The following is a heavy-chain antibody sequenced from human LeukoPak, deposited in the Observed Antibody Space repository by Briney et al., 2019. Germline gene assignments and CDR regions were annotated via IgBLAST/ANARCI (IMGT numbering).Heavy chain of an antibody. CDR3: ARDPGVVTAMPAYYYYGMDV. Sequence: SETLSLTCTVSGGSISSGGYYWSWIRQHPGKGLEWMGYIYYSGSTYYNPSLKSRVTISVDTSKNQFSLKLSSVTAADTAVYYCARDPGVVTAMPAYYYYGMDVWGQGTTVTVSS. V-gene: IGHV4-31*03. CDR1: GGSISSGGYY. CDR2: IYYSGST. J-gene: IGHJ6*02. D-gene: IGHD2-21*02.